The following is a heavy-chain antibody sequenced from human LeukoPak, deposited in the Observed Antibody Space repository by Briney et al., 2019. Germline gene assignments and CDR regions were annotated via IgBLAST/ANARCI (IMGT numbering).Heavy chain of an antibody. Sequence: SGTLSLTCAVSGASISSSNWWSWARQPPGKGLGWIGEIYHAGTTNYNPSLKSRITISVDNSRSQFSLKLTSVTAADTAVYFCLRIYCSSTSCHYFDYWGQGTLVTVSS. J-gene: IGHJ4*02. D-gene: IGHD2-2*01. CDR1: GASISSSNW. CDR3: LRIYCSSTSCHYFDY. V-gene: IGHV4-4*02. CDR2: IYHAGTT.